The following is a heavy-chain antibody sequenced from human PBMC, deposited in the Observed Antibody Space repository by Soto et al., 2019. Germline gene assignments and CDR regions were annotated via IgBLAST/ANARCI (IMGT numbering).Heavy chain of an antibody. CDR2: INSDGSIT. CDR3: ASRDKIAYYYGMDV. J-gene: IGHJ6*02. D-gene: IGHD2-21*01. Sequence: PGGSLRLSCAASAFTFSSYWMNWVRQAPGKGPVWVSRINSDGSITGYADSVKGRFTISRDNAKNTLYLQMNSLSAEDTAVYYCASRDKIAYYYGMDVWGQGTTVNVSS. V-gene: IGHV3-74*01. CDR1: AFTFSSYW.